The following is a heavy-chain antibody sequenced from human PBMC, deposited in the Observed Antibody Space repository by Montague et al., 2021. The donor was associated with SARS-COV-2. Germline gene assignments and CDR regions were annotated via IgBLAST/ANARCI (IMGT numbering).Heavy chain of an antibody. J-gene: IGHJ6*02. CDR3: ARIPSLRYFDWSITSRQLPGYYYYYGMDV. D-gene: IGHD3-9*01. V-gene: IGHV2-70*01. CDR2: XXWDDDK. Sequence: PALVKPTQTLTLTCTFSGFSLSTSGMCVSWIRQPPGKALEWLALXXWDDDKYYSTSLKTRLTISKDTPKNQVVLTMTNMDPVDTATYYCARIPSLRYFDWSITSRQLPGYYYYYGMDVWGQGTTVTVSS. CDR1: GFSLSTSGMC.